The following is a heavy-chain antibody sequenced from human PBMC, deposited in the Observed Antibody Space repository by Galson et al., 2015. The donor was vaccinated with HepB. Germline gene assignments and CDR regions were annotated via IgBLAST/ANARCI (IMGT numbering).Heavy chain of an antibody. Sequence: SLRLSCAASGFPFSSYWMSWVRQAPGKGLEWVANIKQDGSEKYYVDSVKGRFTISRDNAKNSLYLQMNSLRAEDTAVYYCGREDYYEKTGYWGQGTLVTVSS. V-gene: IGHV3-7*03. J-gene: IGHJ4*02. CDR1: GFPFSSYW. D-gene: IGHD3-22*01. CDR3: GREDYYEKTGY. CDR2: IKQDGSEK.